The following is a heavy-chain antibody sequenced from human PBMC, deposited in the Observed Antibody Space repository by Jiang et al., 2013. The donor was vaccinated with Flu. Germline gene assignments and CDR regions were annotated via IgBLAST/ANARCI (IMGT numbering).Heavy chain of an antibody. D-gene: IGHD1-26*01. CDR3: ARIRRGSYYEKWFDA. V-gene: IGHV2-70*11. CDR1: GFSFSTSGMC. CDR2: IDWDGDK. Sequence: KPTQTLTLEPGTFSGFSFSTSGMCVSWIRRPPGKALEWLARIDWDGDKYYSTSLKTRLTISKDTSKNQVVLRMTDMDPVDTATYYCARIRRGSYYEKWFDAWGQGNPGHRLV. J-gene: IGHJ5*02.